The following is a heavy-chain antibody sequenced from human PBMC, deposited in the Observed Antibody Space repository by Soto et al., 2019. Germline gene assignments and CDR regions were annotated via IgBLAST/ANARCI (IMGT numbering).Heavy chain of an antibody. J-gene: IGHJ4*02. CDR1: GFPFRSYW. CDR3: VRTSLVVAAATREDY. V-gene: IGHV3-74*01. D-gene: IGHD2-15*01. Sequence: EVQLVESGGGLVQPGESLRLSCAASGFPFRSYWMHWVRQAPGKGLVWVSRINSDGSSTSYAGSVKGRFIISRDNAKNTLYLQMNSLRAEDTAVYYCVRTSLVVAAATREDYWGQGTLVTVSS. CDR2: INSDGSST.